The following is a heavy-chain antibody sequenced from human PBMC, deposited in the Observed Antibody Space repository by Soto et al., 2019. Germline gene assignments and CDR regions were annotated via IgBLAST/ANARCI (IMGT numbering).Heavy chain of an antibody. CDR3: ARLSGKEGNTVYRFFDA. CDR2: IKQDESEK. D-gene: IGHD3-10*01. Sequence: EVQLVQSGGGLVQPGGSLRLSCAASGFTFSSHWMTWVRQGPGKGLEWVANIKQDESEKYYVDSVKGRFTISRDNAKDSLYLHMKRRRDEDTAVYYCARLSGKEGNTVYRFFDAWGPGALVIVSS. V-gene: IGHV3-7*05. J-gene: IGHJ4*02. CDR1: GFTFSSHW.